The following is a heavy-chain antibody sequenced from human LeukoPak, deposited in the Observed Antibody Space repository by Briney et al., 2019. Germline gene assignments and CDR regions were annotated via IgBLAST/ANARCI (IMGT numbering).Heavy chain of an antibody. CDR2: IVPIFGTA. CDR1: GGTFSSYA. Sequence: ASVKVSCKASGGTFSSYAISWVRDAPGQGLEWMGRIVPIFGTANYAQKFQGRVTITTDESTSTACMELSSLRSEDTAVYYCASDTYYYGSGNRADDYWGQGTLVTVSS. D-gene: IGHD3-10*01. CDR3: ASDTYYYGSGNRADDY. V-gene: IGHV1-69*05. J-gene: IGHJ4*02.